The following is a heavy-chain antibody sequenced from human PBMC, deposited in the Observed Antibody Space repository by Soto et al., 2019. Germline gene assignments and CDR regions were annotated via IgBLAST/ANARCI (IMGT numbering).Heavy chain of an antibody. J-gene: IGHJ4*02. CDR2: IIPIFGAA. Sequence: QVQLVQSGAEVKKPGSSVKVSCKASGGTFSSYAISWVRQAPGQGLEWMGGIIPIFGAANYAQKFQGRVTLTADESTSTASMELSSLRSLDTAVYYCGLYSRSWSFDYWGQGTLVTVSS. CDR1: GGTFSSYA. CDR3: GLYSRSWSFDY. V-gene: IGHV1-69*01. D-gene: IGHD6-13*01.